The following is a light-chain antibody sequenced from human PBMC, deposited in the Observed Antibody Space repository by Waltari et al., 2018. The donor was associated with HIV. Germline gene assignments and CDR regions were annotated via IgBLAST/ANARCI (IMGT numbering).Light chain of an antibody. CDR2: GAS. V-gene: IGKV3-20*01. Sequence: EIVLTQSPGTVSLSPGERATLSCRASQTISSNYLAWYQQKPGQAPSLLIYGASSRATGIPNRFSGSGSGTDFTLTISRLEPEDFAVYYCQQYGGSPLTFGGGTKVEIK. CDR3: QQYGGSPLT. J-gene: IGKJ4*01. CDR1: QTISSNY.